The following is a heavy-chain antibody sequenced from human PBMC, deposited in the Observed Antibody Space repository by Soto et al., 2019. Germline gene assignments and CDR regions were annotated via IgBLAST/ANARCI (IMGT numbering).Heavy chain of an antibody. CDR3: AKDPLTRGWFDP. CDR1: GFTFSGYA. Sequence: QPGGSLRLSCAASGFTFSGYAMTWVRQAPGKGLDWVSGISAGGTTYYADSAKGRFTISRDNSKNTLHLQMNSLRADDTAVYYCAKDPLTRGWFDPWGQGTLVTVSS. V-gene: IGHV3-23*01. CDR2: ISAGGTT. J-gene: IGHJ5*02.